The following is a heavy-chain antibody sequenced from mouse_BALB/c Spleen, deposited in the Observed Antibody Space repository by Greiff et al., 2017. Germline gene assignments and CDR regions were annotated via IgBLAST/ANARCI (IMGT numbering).Heavy chain of an antibody. Sequence: VQLQQSGPGLVKPSQSLSLTCSVTGYSITSGYYWNWIRQFPGNKLEWMGYISYDGSNNYNPSLKNRISITRDTSKNQFFLKLNSVTTEDTATYYCARGNRYDRGDYAMDYWGQGTSVTVSS. CDR2: ISYDGSN. V-gene: IGHV3-6*02. CDR1: GYSITSGYY. J-gene: IGHJ4*01. D-gene: IGHD2-14*01. CDR3: ARGNRYDRGDYAMDY.